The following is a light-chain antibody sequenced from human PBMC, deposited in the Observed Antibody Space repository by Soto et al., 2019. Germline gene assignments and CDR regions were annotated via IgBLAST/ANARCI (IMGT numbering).Light chain of an antibody. CDR1: GSNIGAGYD. J-gene: IGLJ3*02. Sequence: QSVLTQPPSVSGAPGQRVTISCTGSGSNIGAGYDVHWYQQLPGTAPKLLIYGNSNRPSGVPDRFSGSKSGTSASLAITGLQVEDEADYYCQSYDSRSNWVFGGGTKLTVL. CDR3: QSYDSRSNWV. CDR2: GNS. V-gene: IGLV1-40*01.